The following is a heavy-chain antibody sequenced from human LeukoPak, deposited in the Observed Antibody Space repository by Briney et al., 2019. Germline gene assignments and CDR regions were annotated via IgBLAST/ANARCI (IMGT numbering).Heavy chain of an antibody. V-gene: IGHV3-64*05. Sequence: GGSLRLSCSASGFTFSSYAMHWVRQAPGKGLEYVSAISSNGATTYYADSVKGRFTISRDNSKNTLYFQMGSLRPEDTAVYYCVKIVMAGGYFDYWGQGTLVTVSS. CDR2: ISSNGATT. J-gene: IGHJ4*02. CDR1: GFTFSSYA. CDR3: VKIVMAGGYFDY. D-gene: IGHD3-16*01.